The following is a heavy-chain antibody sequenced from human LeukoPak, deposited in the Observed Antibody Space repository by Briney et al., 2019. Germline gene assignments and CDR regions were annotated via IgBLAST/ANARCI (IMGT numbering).Heavy chain of an antibody. V-gene: IGHV3-11*04. J-gene: IGHJ6*03. CDR2: ISSSGSTI. CDR1: GFTFSDYY. D-gene: IGHD6-6*01. CDR3: ARDRAGSGRTGSSSYYYYYYYMDV. Sequence: GGSLRLSCAASGFTFSDYYMSWIRQAPGKGLEWVSYISSSGSTIYYADSVKGRFTISRDNAKNSLYLQMNSLRAEDTAVYYCARDRAGSGRTGSSSYYYYYYYMDVWGKGTTVTVSS.